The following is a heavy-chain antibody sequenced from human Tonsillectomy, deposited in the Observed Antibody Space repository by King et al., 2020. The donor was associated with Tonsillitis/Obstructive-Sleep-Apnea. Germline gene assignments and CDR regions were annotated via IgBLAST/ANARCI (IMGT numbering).Heavy chain of an antibody. D-gene: IGHD2-2*02. J-gene: IGHJ3*02. CDR1: GFTLSKAW. Sequence: VQLVESGGAFVKPGGSLRLSCAASGFTLSKAWMSWVRQAPGKGLEWVGRIKSKTDVGTADHAAPAKGRFTISRDDSETTLYLQMNSLKTEDTAVYYCTAATIPRGGAFDIWGQGTMVTISS. CDR2: IKSKTDVGTA. CDR3: TAATIPRGGAFDI. V-gene: IGHV3-15*02.